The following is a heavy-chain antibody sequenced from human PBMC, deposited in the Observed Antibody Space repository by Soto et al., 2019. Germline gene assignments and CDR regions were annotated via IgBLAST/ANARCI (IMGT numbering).Heavy chain of an antibody. Sequence: EVQLVESGGDLVQPGGSLRLSCAASGFTFSGHWRHGVRQVPGKGLEWASRINTDGGSSAYADSVKGRFTISRDNAKNTLYLQMKGLRAEDTAVYYCAREAGYCSRTSCYRRAFDTWGQGTTVTVSS. CDR3: AREAGYCSRTSCYRRAFDT. CDR1: GFTFSGHW. D-gene: IGHD2-2*01. V-gene: IGHV3-74*03. J-gene: IGHJ3*02. CDR2: INTDGGSS.